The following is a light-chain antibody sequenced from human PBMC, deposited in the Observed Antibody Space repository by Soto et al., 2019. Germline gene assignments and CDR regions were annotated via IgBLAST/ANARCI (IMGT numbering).Light chain of an antibody. J-gene: IGKJ2*01. V-gene: IGKV1-5*03. CDR3: QQYNSSPYT. CDR2: KAS. Sequence: DIQMTQSPSTLSASVRDRVTITCRASQSITSWLAWYQQKPGKAPKLLIYKASSLESGVPSRFSGSGSGTEFTLTISSLQPDDFATYSCQQYNSSPYTFGQGTKLEIK. CDR1: QSITSW.